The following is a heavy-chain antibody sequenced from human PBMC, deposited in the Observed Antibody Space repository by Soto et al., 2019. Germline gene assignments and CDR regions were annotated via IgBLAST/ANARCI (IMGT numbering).Heavy chain of an antibody. V-gene: IGHV3-74*01. D-gene: IGHD2-15*01. J-gene: IGHJ4*02. Sequence: GSLRLSCAASGFTVSSNYMSWVRQAPGKGLVWVSRINIDGSSTSYADSVKGRFTISRDNAKNTLYLQMNSLRAEDTAVYYCARSHCSGGSCYYFDYWGQGTLVTVSS. CDR3: ARSHCSGGSCYYFDY. CDR2: INIDGSST. CDR1: GFTVSSNY.